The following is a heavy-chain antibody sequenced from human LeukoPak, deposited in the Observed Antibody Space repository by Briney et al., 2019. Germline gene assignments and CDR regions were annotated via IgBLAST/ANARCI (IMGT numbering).Heavy chain of an antibody. J-gene: IGHJ4*02. V-gene: IGHV3-21*01. CDR3: ARSGYDSYYFDY. CDR2: ITSGSSYI. D-gene: IGHD5-12*01. Sequence: GGSLRLSCAASGFTFSSYNMNWVRQAPGKGLEWVSSITSGSSYIYYADSVKGRFTISRDNAKNSLYLQMNSLRAEDTAVYYCARSGYDSYYFDYWGQGTLVTVSS. CDR1: GFTFSSYN.